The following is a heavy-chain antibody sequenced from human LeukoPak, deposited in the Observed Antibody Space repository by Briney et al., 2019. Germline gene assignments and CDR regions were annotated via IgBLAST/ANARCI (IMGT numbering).Heavy chain of an antibody. D-gene: IGHD6-6*01. CDR1: GESFSAYF. J-gene: IGHJ4*03. Sequence: SKTLSLTCAVHGESFSAYFWSWIRQVPGKGLEWIGEIDHMGSSNYNPPLKSRATISVDTSKNHFSLSLTSVTAADTAVYYCATRSSTLAAARCFDDWGQGTVVSLSS. CDR3: ATRSSTLAAARCFDD. V-gene: IGHV4-34*01. CDR2: IDHMGSS.